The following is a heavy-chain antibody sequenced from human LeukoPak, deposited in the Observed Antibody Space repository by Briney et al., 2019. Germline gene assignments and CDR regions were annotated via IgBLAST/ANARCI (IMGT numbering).Heavy chain of an antibody. Sequence: ASVKVSCKASGFTFTGYYMHWVRQAPGQGLEWMGWIKPNSGGTHYAQTFQGRVTMTRDTSISTAYMELSSLRSDDTAVYFCARLGTVVSLHYYYGMDVWGQGTTVTVSS. J-gene: IGHJ6*02. CDR3: ARLGTVVSLHYYYGMDV. CDR1: GFTFTGYY. V-gene: IGHV1-2*02. D-gene: IGHD4-23*01. CDR2: IKPNSGGT.